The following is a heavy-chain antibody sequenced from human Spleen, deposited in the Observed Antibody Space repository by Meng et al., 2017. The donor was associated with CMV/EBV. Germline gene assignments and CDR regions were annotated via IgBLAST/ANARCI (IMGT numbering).Heavy chain of an antibody. CDR2: INHSGST. J-gene: IGHJ6*02. CDR3: AREYCSSTSCLARYYYYYGMDV. CDR1: GGSFSGYY. D-gene: IGHD2-2*01. Sequence: ESLKISCAVYGGSFSGYYWSWIRQPPGKGLEWIGEINHSGSTNYNPSLKSRVTISVDTSKNQFSLKLSSVTAADTAVYYCAREYCSSTSCLARYYYYYGMDVWGHGTTVTVSS. V-gene: IGHV4-34*01.